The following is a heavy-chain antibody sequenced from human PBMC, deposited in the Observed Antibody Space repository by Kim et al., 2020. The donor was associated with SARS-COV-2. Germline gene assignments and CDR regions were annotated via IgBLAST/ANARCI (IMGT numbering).Heavy chain of an antibody. V-gene: IGHV4-34*01. D-gene: IGHD2-21*02. CDR3: ARASRTVVTPAFDY. Sequence: SETLSLTCAVYGGSFSGYYWSWIRQPPGKGLEWIGEINHSGSTNYNPSLKSRVTISVDTSKNQFSLKLSSVTAADTAVYYCARASRTVVTPAFDYWGQGTLVTVSS. CDR2: INHSGST. J-gene: IGHJ4*02. CDR1: GGSFSGYY.